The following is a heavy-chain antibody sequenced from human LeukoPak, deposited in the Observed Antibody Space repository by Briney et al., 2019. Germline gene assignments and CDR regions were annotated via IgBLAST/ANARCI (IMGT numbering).Heavy chain of an antibody. CDR3: VRFPMTTVTTGDY. Sequence: GGSLRLSCAASGFTFSSYWMHWVRQAPGKGLVWVSRINGDGTSTSYADSVKGRFTISRDNAKSTLYLQMNSLRAENTAVYYCVRFPMTTVTTGDYWGRGTLVTVSS. V-gene: IGHV3-74*01. J-gene: IGHJ4*02. CDR1: GFTFSSYW. D-gene: IGHD4-17*01. CDR2: INGDGTST.